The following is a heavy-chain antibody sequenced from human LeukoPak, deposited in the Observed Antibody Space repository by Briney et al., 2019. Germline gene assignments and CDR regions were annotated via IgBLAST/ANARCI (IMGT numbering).Heavy chain of an antibody. CDR1: GGSISSSSYY. CDR3: ARLYGFNLDY. J-gene: IGHJ4*02. V-gene: IGHV4-39*01. Sequence: SETLSLTCTVSGGSISSSSYYWGWIRQPPGKGLEWIGSIYYSGSTYYNPSLKSRVTISVDTSKNQFSLKLSSVTAADTAVYYCARLYGFNLDYWGQGTLVTVSS. CDR2: IYYSGST. D-gene: IGHD3-16*01.